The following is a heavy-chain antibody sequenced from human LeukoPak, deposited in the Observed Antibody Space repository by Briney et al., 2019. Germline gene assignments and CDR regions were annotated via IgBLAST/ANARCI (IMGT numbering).Heavy chain of an antibody. CDR3: ARATTSSGDAFDI. D-gene: IGHD3-22*01. Sequence: GGSLRLSCAASGFTFSIYSMHWVRQAPGKGLEWVAVIWYDGSNKYYVDSVKGRFTISRDNSKNTLYLQMNSLRAEDTAVYYCARATTSSGDAFDIWGQGTMVTVSS. CDR1: GFTFSIYS. J-gene: IGHJ3*02. V-gene: IGHV3-33*01. CDR2: IWYDGSNK.